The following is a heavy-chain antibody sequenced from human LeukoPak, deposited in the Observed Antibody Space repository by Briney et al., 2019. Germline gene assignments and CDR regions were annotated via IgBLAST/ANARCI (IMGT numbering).Heavy chain of an antibody. D-gene: IGHD6-13*01. CDR2: ISYDGSNK. J-gene: IGHJ4*02. CDR3: AKSIRGIAGFDY. CDR1: GFTFSSYG. Sequence: GGSLRLSCAASGFTFSSYGMHWVRQAPGKGLEWVAVISYDGSNKYYADSVKGRFTISRDNSKNTLYLQMNSLRAEDTAVYYCAKSIRGIAGFDYWGQGTLVTVSS. V-gene: IGHV3-30*18.